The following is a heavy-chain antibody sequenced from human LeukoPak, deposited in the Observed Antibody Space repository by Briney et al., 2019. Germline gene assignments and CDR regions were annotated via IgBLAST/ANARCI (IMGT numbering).Heavy chain of an antibody. CDR3: ARQEYCSGGSCYTWFDP. D-gene: IGHD2-15*01. CDR1: RYRLSNYW. CDR2: SYPGDSDI. J-gene: IGHJ5*02. V-gene: IGHV5-51*01. Sequence: GESLKISCNGSRYRLSNYWIGWVRHMPVKGLDWMGMSYPGDSDIRYSASFQGQVTISADKSISTAYLQWSSLKASDTAMYYCARQEYCSGGSCYTWFDPWGQGTLVSVSS.